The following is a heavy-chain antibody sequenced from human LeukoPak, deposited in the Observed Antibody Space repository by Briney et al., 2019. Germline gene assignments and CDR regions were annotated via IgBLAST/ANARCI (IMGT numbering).Heavy chain of an antibody. CDR3: ARKAYGLDV. Sequence: GGSLRLSCAASGFTFSSYGMHWVRQAPGKGLEWMAVTSYDGSYIYYADSVKGRFTISRDKSKNTLYLQMNSLRTEDTAVYYCARKAYGLDVWGKGTTVTVSS. CDR1: GFTFSSYG. V-gene: IGHV3-30*03. CDR2: TSYDGSYI. J-gene: IGHJ6*04.